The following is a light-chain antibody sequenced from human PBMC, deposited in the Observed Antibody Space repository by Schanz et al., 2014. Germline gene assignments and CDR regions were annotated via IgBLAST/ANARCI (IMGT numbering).Light chain of an antibody. CDR2: WAP. CDR3: QQYYTTPVT. J-gene: IGKJ3*01. Sequence: DIVMTQSPDSLAVSLGERATINCKSSQSVLYSSNNKNYLAWYQQKPGQPPKLLIYWAPTRESGVPDRFSGSGSGTDFTLTIRSLQAEDVAVYYCQQYYTTPVTFGPGTKVYIK. V-gene: IGKV4-1*01. CDR1: QSVLYSSNNKNY.